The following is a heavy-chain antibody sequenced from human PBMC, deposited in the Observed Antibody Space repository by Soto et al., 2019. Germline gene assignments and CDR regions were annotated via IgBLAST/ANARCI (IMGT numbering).Heavy chain of an antibody. CDR1: GGSISDRSHY. Sequence: PSETLSLTCTGSGGSISDRSHYWGWIRQPPGKGLEWIGTVYYRGVTYYNPSLKSRLTMSVDTSRNQVSLRLSSVTAADTAVYHCARHPPDDYMLYYFAYWGQGILVTVSS. CDR2: VYYRGVT. J-gene: IGHJ4*02. V-gene: IGHV4-39*01. D-gene: IGHD4-4*01. CDR3: ARHPPDDYMLYYFAY.